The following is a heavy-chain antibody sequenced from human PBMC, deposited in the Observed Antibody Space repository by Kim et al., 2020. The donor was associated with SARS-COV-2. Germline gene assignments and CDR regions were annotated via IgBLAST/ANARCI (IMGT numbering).Heavy chain of an antibody. Sequence: GSLRLSCAASGFTFSSYGMHWVRQAPGKGLEWVAVIWYDGSNKYYADSVKGRFTISRDNSKNTLYLQMNSLRAEDTAVYYCARDSGSYPFDYWGQGTLVTVSS. CDR3: ARDSGSYPFDY. J-gene: IGHJ4*02. CDR1: GFTFSSYG. D-gene: IGHD1-26*01. V-gene: IGHV3-33*01. CDR2: IWYDGSNK.